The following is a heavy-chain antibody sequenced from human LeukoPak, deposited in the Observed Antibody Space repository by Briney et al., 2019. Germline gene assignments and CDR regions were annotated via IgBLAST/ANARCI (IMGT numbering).Heavy chain of an antibody. CDR1: GYTFNTYY. CDR3: AREMKISRFDAFDI. J-gene: IGHJ3*02. D-gene: IGHD2/OR15-2a*01. Sequence: ASVKVSCKTSGYTFNTYYPHWVRQAPGQGLEWMGRINPYSGDTTFAQRFQGRVTMTRDTSISTAYMELSRLRSDDTAVYYCAREMKISRFDAFDIWGQGTMVTVSS. V-gene: IGHV1-2*06. CDR2: INPYSGDT.